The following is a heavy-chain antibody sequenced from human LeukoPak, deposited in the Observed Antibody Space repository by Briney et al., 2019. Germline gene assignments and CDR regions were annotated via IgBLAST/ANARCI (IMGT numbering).Heavy chain of an antibody. D-gene: IGHD4-11*01. CDR1: GYTFTSYD. CDR2: ISAYNGNT. Sequence: ASVKVSCKASGYTFTSYDINWVRQATGQGLEWMGWISAYNGNTNYAQKLQGRVTMTTDTSTSTAYMELRSLRSDDTAVYYCATLPTVTRPHDYWGQGTLVTVSS. V-gene: IGHV1-18*01. J-gene: IGHJ4*02. CDR3: ATLPTVTRPHDY.